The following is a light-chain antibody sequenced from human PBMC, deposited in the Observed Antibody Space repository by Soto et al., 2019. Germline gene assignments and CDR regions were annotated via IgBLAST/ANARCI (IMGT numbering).Light chain of an antibody. CDR2: DAS. CDR3: QQRSNSWT. Sequence: EIVLTQSPGTLCLSPGERATLSCRASQSVSSYLAWYQQKPGQAPRLLIYDASNRATGIPARFSGSGSGTDFTLTISSLEPEDFAVYYCQQRSNSWTFGQGTKVDIK. CDR1: QSVSSY. V-gene: IGKV3-11*01. J-gene: IGKJ1*01.